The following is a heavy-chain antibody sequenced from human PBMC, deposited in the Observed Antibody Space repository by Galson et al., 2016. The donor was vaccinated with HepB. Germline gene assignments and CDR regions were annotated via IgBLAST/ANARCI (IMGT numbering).Heavy chain of an antibody. CDR2: IYHSGSS. D-gene: IGHD3-16*01. CDR3: ARGFGGGGLGY. Sequence: SETLSLTCTVSGGSISNTIYYWGWIRQPPGKGLEWIGSIYHSGSSYYNPSLKNRVTISVDTSKNQFSLKLSSVIAADTAVYYCARGFGGGGLGYWGQGTLVTVSS. CDR1: GGSISNTIYY. J-gene: IGHJ4*02. V-gene: IGHV4-39*07.